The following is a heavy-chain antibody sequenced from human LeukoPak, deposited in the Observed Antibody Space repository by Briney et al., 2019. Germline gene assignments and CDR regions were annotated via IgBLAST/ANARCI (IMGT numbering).Heavy chain of an antibody. CDR2: IYTRGST. V-gene: IGHV4-4*07. J-gene: IGHJ4*02. D-gene: IGHD3-22*01. Sequence: SETLSLTCTVSGGSFSSSYWGWIQQPAGKGLEWIGRIYTRGSTNYNPSLKSRVTLSVDTSKNQFSLKLSSVTAADTAVYYFAGEGHYYDSSGYDDGGEDYWGQGTLVTVSS. CDR1: GGSFSSSY. CDR3: AGEGHYYDSSGYDDGGEDY.